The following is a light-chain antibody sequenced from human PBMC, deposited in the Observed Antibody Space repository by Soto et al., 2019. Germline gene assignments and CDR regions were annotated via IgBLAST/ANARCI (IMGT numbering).Light chain of an antibody. J-gene: IGLJ1*01. CDR2: DVS. CDR3: SSYRSSSTGV. V-gene: IGLV2-14*01. Sequence: QSALTQPASVSGSPGQSITISCTGTRSDVGGYNFVSWYQQHPGKAPKLMIYDVSNRPSGVSNRFSGSKSGNTASLTNSGLQAGDEADYYCSSYRSSSTGVFGTGTKLTVL. CDR1: RSDVGGYNF.